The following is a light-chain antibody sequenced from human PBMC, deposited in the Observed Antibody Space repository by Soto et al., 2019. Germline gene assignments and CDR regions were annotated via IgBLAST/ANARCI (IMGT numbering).Light chain of an antibody. V-gene: IGKV1-9*01. Sequence: DIQMTHSPSSLSASVVDRGTITGRASQAISSYLAWYQQKPGKATKLLIYTASTLQSGVPSRFSGSGSGTEFTLTISSLQPEDFATYYCQQLKTYPETFGQGPRWIS. J-gene: IGKJ1*01. CDR3: QQLKTYPET. CDR2: TAS. CDR1: QAISSY.